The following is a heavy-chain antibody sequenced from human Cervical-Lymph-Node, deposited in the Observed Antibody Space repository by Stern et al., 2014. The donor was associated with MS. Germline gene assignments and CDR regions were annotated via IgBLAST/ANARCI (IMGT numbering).Heavy chain of an antibody. CDR3: ARSLAGVFDF. J-gene: IGHJ4*02. V-gene: IGHV2-70*04. CDR2: IDWDDAK. CDR1: GFSLDTAGTR. Sequence: QVTLRESGPALIKPRQALTLTCTFSGFSLDTAGTRVTWIRQSPGKALEWLAGIDWDDAKCSRSSLKTRLTISKDTSKSQVVLTLTNMDPVDTATYYCARSLAGVFDFWGQGVMVIVSS.